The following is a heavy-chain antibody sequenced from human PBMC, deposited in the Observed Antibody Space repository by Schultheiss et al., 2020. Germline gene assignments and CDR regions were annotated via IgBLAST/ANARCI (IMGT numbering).Heavy chain of an antibody. CDR3: ARLGYRFYYGMDV. J-gene: IGHJ6*02. CDR2: ISGSGGST. V-gene: IGHV3-23*01. CDR1: GFTFSSYA. D-gene: IGHD5-24*01. Sequence: GGSLRLSCAASGFTFSSYAMSWVRQAPGKGLEWVSAISGSGGSTYYADSVKGRFTISRDNSKNTLYLQMSSLRAEDTAVYYCARLGYRFYYGMDVWGQGTTVTVSS.